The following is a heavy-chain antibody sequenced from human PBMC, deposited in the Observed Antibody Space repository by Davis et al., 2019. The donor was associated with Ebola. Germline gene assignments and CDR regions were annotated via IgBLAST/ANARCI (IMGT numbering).Heavy chain of an antibody. CDR3: ANDRRQIVRVGY. CDR1: GGSISSDGYY. D-gene: IGHD1-26*01. V-gene: IGHV4-31*03. Sequence: MPSETLSLTCTVSGGSISSDGYYWNWIRQHPGKGLEWIVYVYYTGNTYYSPSLKSRVTISVDTSKNQFSLTLSPVTAADTGVYYCANDRRQIVRVGYWGQGILVTVSS. CDR2: VYYTGNT. J-gene: IGHJ4*02.